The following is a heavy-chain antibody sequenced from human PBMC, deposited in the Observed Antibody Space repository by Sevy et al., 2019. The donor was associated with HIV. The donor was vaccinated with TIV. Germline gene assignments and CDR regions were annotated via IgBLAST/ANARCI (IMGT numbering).Heavy chain of an antibody. J-gene: IGHJ3*02. V-gene: IGHV3-33*08. D-gene: IGHD2-15*01. CDR2: IGYDGSDK. CDR1: GFTFRNYG. CDR3: AGVGIVVGGAFDI. Sequence: GGSLRLSCIASGFTFRNYGIHWVRQAPGKGLDWVAVIGYDGSDKYYADSVKGRFTISRDNAKNSLYLQMNSLRAEDTAVYYCAGVGIVVGGAFDIWGQGTMVTVSS.